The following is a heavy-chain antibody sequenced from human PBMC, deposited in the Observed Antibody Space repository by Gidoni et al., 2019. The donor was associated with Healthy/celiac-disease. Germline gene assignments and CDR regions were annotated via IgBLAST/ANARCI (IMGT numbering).Heavy chain of an antibody. D-gene: IGHD3-9*01. CDR3: ARRLTGPTRPPRV. CDR2: INHSGST. V-gene: IGHV4-34*01. J-gene: IGHJ4*02. Sequence: QVQLQQWGAGLLKPSETLSLTCAVYGGSFSGYYWSWIRQPPGKGLEWIGEINHSGSTNYNPSLKSRVTISVDTSKNQFSLKLSSVTAADTAVYYCARRLTGPTRPPRVWGQGTLVTVSS. CDR1: GGSFSGYY.